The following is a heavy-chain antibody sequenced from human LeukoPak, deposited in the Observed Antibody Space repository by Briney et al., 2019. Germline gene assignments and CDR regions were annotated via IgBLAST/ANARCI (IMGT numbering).Heavy chain of an antibody. J-gene: IGHJ4*02. CDR1: GGSISTYH. Sequence: SETLSPSCSVSGGSISTYHWNWIRQPPGKGLEWIGSIYYSGSTNYNPSLKSRVTMSVDTAKNRFALKLSSVTAADTAVYYCAREHDSGWGYYLDYWGQGTLVTVSS. D-gene: IGHD6-19*01. CDR2: IYYSGST. CDR3: AREHDSGWGYYLDY. V-gene: IGHV4-59*01.